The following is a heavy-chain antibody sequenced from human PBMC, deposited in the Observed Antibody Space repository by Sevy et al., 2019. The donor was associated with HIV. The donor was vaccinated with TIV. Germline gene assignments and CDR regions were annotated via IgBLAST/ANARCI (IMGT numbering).Heavy chain of an antibody. CDR3: VKEFLVMLYAMNNYFDP. CDR2: ISGTGGST. CDR1: GFTFRNYA. J-gene: IGHJ5*02. Sequence: GGSLRLSCAASGFTFRNYAMSWVRQAPGKGLEWVSGISGTGGSTYYADSVRGRFTISRGNSKNTLNLQMNNLRAEDTAIYSCVKEFLVMLYAMNNYFDPWGQGTLVTVSS. V-gene: IGHV3-23*01. D-gene: IGHD2-8*01.